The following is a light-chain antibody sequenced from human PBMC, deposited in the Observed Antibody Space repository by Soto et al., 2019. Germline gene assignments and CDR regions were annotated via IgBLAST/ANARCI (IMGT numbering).Light chain of an antibody. CDR3: QQYGNSPPNT. V-gene: IGKV3-20*01. J-gene: IGKJ2*01. CDR2: GAS. Sequence: EIVLTQSPGTLSLSPGDTATLSCRASQSVSSSYLAWYQQKPGQAPRLLIYGASSRATGIPDRFSGSGSGTDFTLTISRLEPEDFAVYFCQQYGNSPPNTFGQGTKVDIK. CDR1: QSVSSSY.